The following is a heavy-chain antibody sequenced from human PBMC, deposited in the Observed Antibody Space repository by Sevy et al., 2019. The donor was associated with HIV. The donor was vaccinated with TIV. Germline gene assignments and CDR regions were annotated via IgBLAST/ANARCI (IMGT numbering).Heavy chain of an antibody. D-gene: IGHD1-26*01. J-gene: IGHJ4*02. V-gene: IGHV4-59*08. CDR3: AGENAWGRGYS. Sequence: TLSLTCTVSGGSITSLYWNWIRQPPGKGLEWIANIYYNGHINYNPSLKSRVTLSLDTSKNQFSLWLSSVTAADTAMYYCAGENAWGRGYSWGQGTLVTVSS. CDR2: IYYNGHI. CDR1: GGSITSLY.